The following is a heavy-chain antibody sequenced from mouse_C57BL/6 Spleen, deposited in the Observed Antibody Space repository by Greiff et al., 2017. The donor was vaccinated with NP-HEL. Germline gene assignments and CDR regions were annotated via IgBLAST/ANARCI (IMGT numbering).Heavy chain of an antibody. J-gene: IGHJ2*01. CDR1: GYSFTGYY. V-gene: IGHV1-42*01. CDR2: INPSTGGT. Sequence: VHVKQSGPELVKPGASVKISCKASGYSFTGYYMNWVKQSPEKSLEWIGEINPSTGGTTYNQKFKAKATLTVDKSSSTAYMQLKSLTSEDSAVYYCARAREGFISFDYWGQGTTLTVSS. CDR3: ARAREGFISFDY. D-gene: IGHD1-1*01.